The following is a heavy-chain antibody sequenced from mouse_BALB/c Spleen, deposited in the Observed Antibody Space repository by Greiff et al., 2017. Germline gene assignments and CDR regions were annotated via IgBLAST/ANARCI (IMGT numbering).Heavy chain of an antibody. V-gene: IGHV5-17*02. J-gene: IGHJ4*01. CDR2: ISSGSSTI. D-gene: IGHD2-10*02. CDR1: GFTFSSFG. CDR3: ARWGYGNHYAMDY. Sequence: EVKLVESGGGLVQPGGSLKLSCAASGFTFSSFGMHWVRQAPEKGLEWVAYISSGSSTIYYADTVKGRFTISRDNPKNTLFLQMTSLRSEDTAMYYCARWGYGNHYAMDYWGQGTSVTVSS.